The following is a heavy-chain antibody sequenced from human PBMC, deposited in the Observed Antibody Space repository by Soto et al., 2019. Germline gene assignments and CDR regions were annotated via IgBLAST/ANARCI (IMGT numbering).Heavy chain of an antibody. Sequence: SETLSLTCTVSGGSISSGGYYLSWILQHPGKGLEWIGYIYYSGGTYYNPSLKSRVTISVDTSKNQFSLKLSSVTAADTAVYYCARRYGGNFDYWGQGTLVTVS. CDR3: ARRYGGNFDY. J-gene: IGHJ4*02. CDR1: GGSISSGGYY. V-gene: IGHV4-31*03. D-gene: IGHD2-15*01. CDR2: IYYSGGT.